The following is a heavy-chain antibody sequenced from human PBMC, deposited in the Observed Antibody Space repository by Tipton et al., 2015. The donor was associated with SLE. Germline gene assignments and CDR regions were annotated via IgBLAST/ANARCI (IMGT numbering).Heavy chain of an antibody. J-gene: IGHJ3*02. CDR2: VSYSGST. D-gene: IGHD6-13*01. V-gene: IGHV4-59*01. CDR1: GGSISTNY. CDR3: ARGAAAADTGAFDS. Sequence: TLSLTCTVSGGSISTNYWSWIRQPPGKGLEWIGYVSYSGSTIYNPSLKSRVTISADTSKNHFSLKMSSVTPADTAVYYCARGAAAADTGAFDSWGQGTMVTVSS.